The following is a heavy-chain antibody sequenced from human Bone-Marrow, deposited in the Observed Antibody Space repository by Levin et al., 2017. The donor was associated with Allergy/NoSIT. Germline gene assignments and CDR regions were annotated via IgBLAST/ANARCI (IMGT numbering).Heavy chain of an antibody. J-gene: IGHJ4*02. CDR2: ISSDGSTT. V-gene: IGHV3-74*01. D-gene: IGHD3/OR15-3a*01. Sequence: TGGSLRLSCAASGFHFRSYWMHWVRQAPGKGLVWVSRISSDGSTTTYADSVKGRFTISRDNAKNTLYLHMNSLRAEDTAVYYCASEYYGVWTGYYYDYWGQGTLVTVSS. CDR1: GFHFRSYW. CDR3: ASEYYGVWTGYYYDY.